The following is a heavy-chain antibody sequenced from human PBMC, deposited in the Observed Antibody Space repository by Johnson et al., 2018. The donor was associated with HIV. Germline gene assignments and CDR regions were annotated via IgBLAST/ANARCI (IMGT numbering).Heavy chain of an antibody. CDR1: GFTFSSYA. CDR3: ARRSARSGGFDL. V-gene: IGHV3-33*08. D-gene: IGHD2-8*02. CDR2: IRYDGSNK. J-gene: IGHJ3*01. Sequence: QVQLVESGGGLVQPGGSLRLSCAASGFTFSSYAMHWVRQAPGKGLEWVAFIRYDGSNKYYADSVKGRFTISRDNSKNTLYLQMNRLRAGDTAVYYCARRSARSGGFDLWGQGTMVTVSS.